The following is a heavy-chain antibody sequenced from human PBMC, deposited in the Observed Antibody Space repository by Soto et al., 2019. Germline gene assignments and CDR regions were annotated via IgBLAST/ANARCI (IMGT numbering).Heavy chain of an antibody. CDR3: ARAGAYCSGGSCYGQNWLYP. CDR2: IWYDGSNQ. CDR1: GFTFSDFA. Sequence: QVQLVESGGGVVQPGRSLRLSCAASGFTFSDFAMHWVRQAPGKGLEWVAVIWYDGSNQEYADSVKGRFTISRDNSKNTLYLEMNSLRDEDTAAYHCARAGAYCSGGSCYGQNWLYPWGQGTLVTVSS. V-gene: IGHV3-33*01. D-gene: IGHD2-15*01. J-gene: IGHJ5*02.